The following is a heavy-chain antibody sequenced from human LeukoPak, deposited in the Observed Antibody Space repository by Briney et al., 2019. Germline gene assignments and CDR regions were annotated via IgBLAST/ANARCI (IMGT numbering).Heavy chain of an antibody. Sequence: GGSLRLSCAASGFTLSSYAMSWVRQAPGKGLEWVSAISGSGGSTYYADSVKGRFTISRDNSKNTLYLQMNSLRAEDTAVYYCAKDYYDSSGYPAFDYWGQGTLVTVSS. D-gene: IGHD3-22*01. CDR1: GFTLSSYA. J-gene: IGHJ4*02. CDR3: AKDYYDSSGYPAFDY. CDR2: ISGSGGST. V-gene: IGHV3-23*01.